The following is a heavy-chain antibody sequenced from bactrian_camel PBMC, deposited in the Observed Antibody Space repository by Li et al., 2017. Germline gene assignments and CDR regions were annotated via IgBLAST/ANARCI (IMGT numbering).Heavy chain of an antibody. Sequence: HVQLVESGGGAVQAGGSLRLSCAASGYDASRNCLAWFRQAPGKERELVASIYAGNQGTVYVDSVKGRFLITRDNAKNTLYLQMNSLNAEDTAMYYCAAAAGLFGGTCLDVRSVDYWGQGTQVTVS. D-gene: IGHD7*01. J-gene: IGHJ4*01. CDR2: IYAGNQGT. CDR1: GYDASRNC. CDR3: AAAAGLFGGTCLDVRSVDY. V-gene: IGHV3S54*01.